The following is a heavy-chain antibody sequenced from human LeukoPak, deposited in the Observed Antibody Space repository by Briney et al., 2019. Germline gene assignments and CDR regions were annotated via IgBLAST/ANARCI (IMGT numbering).Heavy chain of an antibody. V-gene: IGHV3-7*01. D-gene: IGHD3-16*01. CDR2: IYRDGSEK. Sequence: GGSLRLSCAASGFTFSSYAMHWVRQAPGKGLEWVANIYRDGSEKYYVDSVKGRFTISRDNAKNSLYLQMNGLRVEDTAVYYCARWGPGMDVWGQGTTVTVSS. CDR1: GFTFSSYA. CDR3: ARWGPGMDV. J-gene: IGHJ6*02.